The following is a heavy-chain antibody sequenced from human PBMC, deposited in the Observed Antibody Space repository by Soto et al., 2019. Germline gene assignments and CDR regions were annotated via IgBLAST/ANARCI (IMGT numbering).Heavy chain of an antibody. CDR2: INPNSGGT. Sequence: QVQLVQSGAEVKKPGASVKVSCKASGYTFTGYYMHWVRQAPGQGLEWMGWINPNSGGTNYAQKFQGWVPMTRDTSISTAYMELSRLRSDDTAVYYCARGVGLLWFGELFLSHNWFDPWGQGTLVTVSS. D-gene: IGHD3-10*01. CDR3: ARGVGLLWFGELFLSHNWFDP. J-gene: IGHJ5*02. CDR1: GYTFTGYY. V-gene: IGHV1-2*04.